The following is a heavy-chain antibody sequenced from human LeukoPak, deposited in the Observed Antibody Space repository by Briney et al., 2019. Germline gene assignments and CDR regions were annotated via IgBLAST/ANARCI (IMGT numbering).Heavy chain of an antibody. CDR2: INSDGINT. CDR1: GFTFSSYW. V-gene: IGHV3-74*01. Sequence: GGSLRLSCAAPGFTFSSYWMHWVRQAPGKGLVWVSRINSDGINTSYADSMKGRFTISRDNSKNTLYLQMNSLRAEDTAVYYCARDSSGYSYPPYYIDYWGQGTLVTVSS. D-gene: IGHD3-22*01. J-gene: IGHJ4*02. CDR3: ARDSSGYSYPPYYIDY.